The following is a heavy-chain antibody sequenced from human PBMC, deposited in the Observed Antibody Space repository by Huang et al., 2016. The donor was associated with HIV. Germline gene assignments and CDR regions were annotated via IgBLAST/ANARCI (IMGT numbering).Heavy chain of an antibody. Sequence: QVQLVQSGAEVKKPGSSVKVSCKASGGTFSSYAISWVRQAPGQGLEWMGGIIPILGTANYAHKFQGRVTITADESTSTAYMELSSLRSEDTAVYYCARVESRRYYDSSGYYYWGQGTLVTVSS. J-gene: IGHJ4*02. CDR1: GGTFSSYA. D-gene: IGHD3-22*01. V-gene: IGHV1-69*01. CDR3: ARVESRRYYDSSGYYY. CDR2: IIPILGTA.